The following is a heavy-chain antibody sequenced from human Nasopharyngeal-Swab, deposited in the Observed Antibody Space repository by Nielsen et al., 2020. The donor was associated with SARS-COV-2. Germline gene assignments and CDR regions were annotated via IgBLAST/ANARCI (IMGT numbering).Heavy chain of an antibody. CDR2: ISAYNGNT. V-gene: IGHV1-18*01. CDR3: ARDTDSGSPWDY. J-gene: IGHJ4*02. Sequence: ASVKISCKASGYTFTSYGIIWVRQAPGQGLEWMGWISAYNGNTNYAQKLQGRVTMTTDTSTSTAYMELRSLRSDDTAVYYCARDTDSGSPWDYWGQGTLVTVSS. D-gene: IGHD1-26*01. CDR1: GYTFTSYG.